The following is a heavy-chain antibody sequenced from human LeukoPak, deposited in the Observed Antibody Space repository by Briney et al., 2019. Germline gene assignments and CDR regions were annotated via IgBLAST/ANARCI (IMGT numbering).Heavy chain of an antibody. J-gene: IGHJ4*02. CDR1: GFTFSNYW. CDR3: TKGGTTLFDY. V-gene: IGHV3-74*01. CDR2: INNDGSRS. Sequence: GGSLRLSCAASGFTFSNYWLHWVRQAPGKGLVWVSGINNDGSRSSYADSVKGRFTISRDSAKNTVFLQMSTLSAEDTAVYYCTKGGTTLFDYWGRGALVTVSS. D-gene: IGHD1-1*01.